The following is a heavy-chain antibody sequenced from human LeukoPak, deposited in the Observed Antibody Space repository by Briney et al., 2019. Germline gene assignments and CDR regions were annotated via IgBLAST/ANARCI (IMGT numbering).Heavy chain of an antibody. CDR1: GGSISSYY. D-gene: IGHD4-23*01. J-gene: IGHJ5*02. CDR3: ARDDYGGNSSP. V-gene: IGHV4-59*12. CDR2: IYYSGST. Sequence: PSETLSLTCTVSGGSISSYYWSWIRQPPGKGLEWIGYIYYSGSTNYNPSLKSRVTISVDTSKNQFSLKLSSVTAADTAVYYCARDDYGGNSSPWGQGTLVTVSS.